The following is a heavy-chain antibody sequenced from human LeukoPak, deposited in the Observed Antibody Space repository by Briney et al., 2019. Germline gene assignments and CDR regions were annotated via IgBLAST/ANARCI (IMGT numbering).Heavy chain of an antibody. CDR1: GFTFSSYA. CDR2: ISGSGGST. D-gene: IGHD2-15*01. CDR3: ASRAPSCSGGSCYGMDV. J-gene: IGHJ6*02. V-gene: IGHV3-23*01. Sequence: GGSLRLSCAASGFTFSSYAMSWVRQAPGKGLEWVSAISGSGGSTYHADSVKGRFTISRDNSKNTLYLQMNSLRAEDTAVYYCASRAPSCSGGSCYGMDVWGQGTTVTVSS.